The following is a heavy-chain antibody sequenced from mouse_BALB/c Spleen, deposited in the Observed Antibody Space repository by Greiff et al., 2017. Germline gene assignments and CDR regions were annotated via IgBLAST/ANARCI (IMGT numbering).Heavy chain of an antibody. CDR2: INPSNGGT. J-gene: IGHJ4*01. V-gene: IGHV1S81*02. D-gene: IGHD3-1*01. CDR1: GYTFTSYY. Sequence: QVQLQQSGAELVKPGASVKLSCKASGYTFTSYYMYWVKQRPGQGLEWIGEINPSNGGTNFNEKFKSKATLTVDKSSSTAYMQLSSLTSEDSAVYYCTRQLGLLFMDYWGQGTSVTVSS. CDR3: TRQLGLLFMDY.